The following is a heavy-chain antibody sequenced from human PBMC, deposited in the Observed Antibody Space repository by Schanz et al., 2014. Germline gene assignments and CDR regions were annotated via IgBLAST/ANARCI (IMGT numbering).Heavy chain of an antibody. CDR3: ARANYRRKINFDY. Sequence: VQLLQFGGGVVQPGRSLRLSCAASGFTFSSYAMSWVRQAPGKGLEWVSALSGSGGSTYYADSVKGRFTISRDNSKNTLYLQMNSLRAEDTAVYYCARANYRRKINFDYWGRGTLVTVSS. CDR1: GFTFSSYA. D-gene: IGHD3-10*01. CDR2: LSGSGGST. J-gene: IGHJ4*02. V-gene: IGHV3-23*01.